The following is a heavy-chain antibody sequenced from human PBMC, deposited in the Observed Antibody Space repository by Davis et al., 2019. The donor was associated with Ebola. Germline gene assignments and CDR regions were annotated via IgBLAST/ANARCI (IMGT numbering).Heavy chain of an antibody. CDR2: INPNSGGT. CDR1: GYTFTGYY. D-gene: IGHD3-3*01. V-gene: IGHV1-2*06. Sequence: ASVKVSCKASGYTFTGYYMHWVRQAPGQGLEWMGRINPNSGGTNYSQKFQGRVTITRDTSASTAYMELSSLRSEDTAVYYCARSGIFGVVISSYYGMDVWGKGTTVTVSS. J-gene: IGHJ6*04. CDR3: ARSGIFGVVISSYYGMDV.